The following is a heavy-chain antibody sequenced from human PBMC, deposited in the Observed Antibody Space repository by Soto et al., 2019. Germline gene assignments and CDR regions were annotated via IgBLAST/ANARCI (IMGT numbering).Heavy chain of an antibody. D-gene: IGHD3-3*01. CDR2: MNPSGGST. CDR1: GYTFTSYY. J-gene: IGHJ6*02. Sequence: ASVKVSCKASGYTFTSYYMHWVRQAPGQGLEWMGIMNPSGGSTSYAQKFQGRVTMTRNTSISTAYMELSSLRSEDTAVYYCARGFLEWLLYTYYYYGMDVWGQGTTVTVSS. V-gene: IGHV1-46*01. CDR3: ARGFLEWLLYTYYYYGMDV.